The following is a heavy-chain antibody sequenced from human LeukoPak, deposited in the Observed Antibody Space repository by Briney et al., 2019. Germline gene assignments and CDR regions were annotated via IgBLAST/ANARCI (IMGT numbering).Heavy chain of an antibody. CDR3: ARKEWVPYYFDY. Sequence: SETLSLTCGVYGGSFSGYYWSWIRQPPGKGLEWIREFTHSGNTNYNPSLESRVIISVDTSKNQFSLKLSFVTAADTAVYHCARKEWVPYYFDYWGQGALVTVSS. J-gene: IGHJ4*02. CDR1: GGSFSGYY. D-gene: IGHD3-3*01. V-gene: IGHV4-34*01. CDR2: FTHSGNT.